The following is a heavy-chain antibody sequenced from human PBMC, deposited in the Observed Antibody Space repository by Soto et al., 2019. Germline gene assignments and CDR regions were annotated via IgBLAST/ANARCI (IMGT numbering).Heavy chain of an antibody. CDR1: GFTFSGSA. Sequence: EVQLVESGGGLVQPGGSLKLSCAASGFTFSGSAIHWVRQASGKGLEWVGRIRSKANRYATAYAASMKGRFTISRXDSKNTAYLQMNSLKTEDTAVYYCTIQELVGATGSWGQGTLVTVSS. CDR3: TIQELVGATGS. CDR2: IRSKANRYAT. J-gene: IGHJ5*02. D-gene: IGHD1-26*01. V-gene: IGHV3-73*02.